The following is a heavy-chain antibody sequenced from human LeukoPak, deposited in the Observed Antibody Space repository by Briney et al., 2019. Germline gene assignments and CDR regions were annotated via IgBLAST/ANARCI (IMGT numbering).Heavy chain of an antibody. J-gene: IGHJ4*02. CDR2: IYTSGST. Sequence: SETLSLTCTVSGGSISSYYWSWIRQPAGKGLEWIGRIYTSGSTNYNPSLKSRVTISVDTSKNQFSLKLSSVTAADTAVYYCASSGMVRVLGMRTYYFDYWGQGTLVTVSS. D-gene: IGHD3-10*01. CDR3: ASSGMVRVLGMRTYYFDY. CDR1: GGSISSYY. V-gene: IGHV4-4*07.